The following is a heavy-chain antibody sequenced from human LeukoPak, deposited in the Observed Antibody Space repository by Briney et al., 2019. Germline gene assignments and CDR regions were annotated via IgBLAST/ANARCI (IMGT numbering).Heavy chain of an antibody. CDR3: ALLAVASDFDY. D-gene: IGHD6-19*01. V-gene: IGHV3-48*04. Sequence: GGSLRLSCAASGFTFSSYWMSWVRQAPGKGLEWIAYISSGATTMYYADSVKGRFTISRDDAMNSLFLQMNSLRAEDTAVYYCALLAVASDFDYWGQGALVTVSS. CDR1: GFTFSSYW. J-gene: IGHJ4*02. CDR2: ISSGATTM.